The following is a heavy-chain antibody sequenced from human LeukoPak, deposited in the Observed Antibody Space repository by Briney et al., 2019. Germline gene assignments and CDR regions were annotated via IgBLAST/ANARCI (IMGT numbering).Heavy chain of an antibody. CDR2: IYYSGST. CDR3: ARDPSSGYSGYDHFDY. V-gene: IGHV4-39*07. Sequence: SETLSLTCTVSGGSISSSSYYWGWMRQPPGKGLEWIGSIYYSGSTYYNPSLKSRVTISVDTSKNQFSLKLSSVTAADTAVYYCARDPSSGYSGYDHFDYWGQGTLVTVSS. J-gene: IGHJ4*02. D-gene: IGHD5-12*01. CDR1: GGSISSSSYY.